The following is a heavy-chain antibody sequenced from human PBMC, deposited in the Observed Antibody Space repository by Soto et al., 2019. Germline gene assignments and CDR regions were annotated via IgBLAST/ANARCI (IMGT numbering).Heavy chain of an antibody. CDR3: TTDRGDYDDAFDI. D-gene: IGHD4-17*01. J-gene: IGHJ3*02. V-gene: IGHV3-15*07. CDR1: GFTFSNAW. Sequence: EVQLVESGGGLVKPGGSLRLSCAASGFTFSNAWMNWVRQAPGKGLEWVGRIKSKTDGGTTDYAAPVKGRFTISRDDSKNTLYLQMNSLKTEDTAVYYCTTDRGDYDDAFDIWGQGTMVTVSS. CDR2: IKSKTDGGTT.